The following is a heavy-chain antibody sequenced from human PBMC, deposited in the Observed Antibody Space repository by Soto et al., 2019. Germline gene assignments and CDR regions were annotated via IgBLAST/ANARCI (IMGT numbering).Heavy chain of an antibody. V-gene: IGHV1-69*13. J-gene: IGHJ6*02. Sequence: GASVKVSCKASGGTFSIYGFSWLRQSPGQGPEWIGGIIPILTTPNYAQKFQGRVTIVADESTTTVYMELSSLKFEETAVYYCATSVGIAPTGEDGMDVWGQGTSVTVSS. CDR1: GGTFSIYG. CDR2: IIPILTTP. D-gene: IGHD2-8*02. CDR3: ATSVGIAPTGEDGMDV.